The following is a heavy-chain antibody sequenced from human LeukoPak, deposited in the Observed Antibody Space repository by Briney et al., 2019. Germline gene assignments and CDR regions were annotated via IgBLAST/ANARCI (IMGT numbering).Heavy chain of an antibody. CDR3: ARGSDTAAGLY. D-gene: IGHD6-13*01. J-gene: IGHJ4*02. CDR2: INHSGST. Sequence: SETLSLTCAVYGGSFSGYYWSWIRQPPGKGLEWIGEINHSGSTNYNPCLKSRVSISVDSFKNQFSLKVSSVTAADTAVYYCARGSDTAAGLYWGQGTLVTVSS. CDR1: GGSFSGYY. V-gene: IGHV4-34*01.